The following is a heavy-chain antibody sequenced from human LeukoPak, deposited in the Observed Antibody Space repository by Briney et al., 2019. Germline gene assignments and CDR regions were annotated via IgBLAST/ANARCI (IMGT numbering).Heavy chain of an antibody. CDR3: AKVSSDSSSWYGNWYFDL. CDR2: IRYDGSNK. V-gene: IGHV3-30*02. Sequence: GGSLRLSCAASGFTFSSYGMHWVRQAPGKGLEWVAFIRYDGSNKYYADSVKGRFTISRDNSKNTLYLQMNSPRAEDTAVYYCAKVSSDSSSWYGNWYFDLWGRGTLVTVSS. D-gene: IGHD6-13*01. J-gene: IGHJ2*01. CDR1: GFTFSSYG.